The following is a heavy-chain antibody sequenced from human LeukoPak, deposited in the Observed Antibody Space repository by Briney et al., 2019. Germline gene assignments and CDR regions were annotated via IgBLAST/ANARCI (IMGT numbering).Heavy chain of an antibody. Sequence: ASVKVSCKASGYTFTGYYMHWVPHAPGQGLGCMGWINPNSGGTNYAQKFQGRVPMHKDTSISTAYMELSRLRSDDTAVYYCARSYYYGSGSIYYYYRDVWGKGTTVTVSS. CDR1: GYTFTGYY. V-gene: IGHV1-2*02. CDR3: ARSYYYGSGSIYYYYRDV. D-gene: IGHD3-10*01. J-gene: IGHJ6*03. CDR2: INPNSGGT.